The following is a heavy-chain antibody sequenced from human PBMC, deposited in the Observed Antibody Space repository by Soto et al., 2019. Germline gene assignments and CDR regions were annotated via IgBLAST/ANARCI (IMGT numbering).Heavy chain of an antibody. CDR2: INSNSGTI. CDR1: GFTFNNYA. V-gene: IGHV3-48*02. CDR3: ASDRGYSFDY. D-gene: IGHD6-25*01. J-gene: IGHJ4*02. Sequence: GGSLRLSCAASGFTFNNYAMTWVRQAPGKGLEWVSAINSNSGTIYYADSVKGRFTIPRDNAKNSLYLQMSSLRDEDTAVYYCASDRGYSFDYWGQGTLVTVSS.